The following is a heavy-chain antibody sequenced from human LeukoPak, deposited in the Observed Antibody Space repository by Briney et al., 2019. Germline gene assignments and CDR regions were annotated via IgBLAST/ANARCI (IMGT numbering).Heavy chain of an antibody. Sequence: ASVKVSCKASGGTFSSYAISWVRQAPGQGLEWMGWINPNSGGTNYAQKFQGRVTMTRDTSISTAYMELSRLRSDDTAVYYCARDRSSGSYTFDYWGQGTLVTVSS. CDR3: ARDRSSGSYTFDY. V-gene: IGHV1-2*02. CDR1: GGTFSSYA. CDR2: INPNSGGT. J-gene: IGHJ4*02. D-gene: IGHD1-26*01.